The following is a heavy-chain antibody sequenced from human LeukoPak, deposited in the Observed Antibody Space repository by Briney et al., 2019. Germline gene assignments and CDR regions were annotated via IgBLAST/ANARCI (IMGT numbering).Heavy chain of an antibody. J-gene: IGHJ4*02. D-gene: IGHD3-22*01. CDR3: ARDLTHDSSGDLDY. V-gene: IGHV1-2*06. CDR1: GYTFTGYY. Sequence: GASVKVSCKASGYTFTGYYMHWVRQAPGQGLEWMGRINPNSGGTNYAQKFQGRATMTRDTSISTAYMELSRLRSDDTAVYYCARDLTHDSSGDLDYWGQGTLVTVSS. CDR2: INPNSGGT.